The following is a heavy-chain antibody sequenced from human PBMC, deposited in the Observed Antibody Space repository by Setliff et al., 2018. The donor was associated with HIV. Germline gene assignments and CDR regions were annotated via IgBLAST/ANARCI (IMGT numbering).Heavy chain of an antibody. D-gene: IGHD3-9*01. CDR2: IIPIVGTA. CDR1: GGTFSSYA. Sequence: SVKVSCKASGGTFSSYAICWVRQAPGQGLEWLGGIIPIVGTANYAQKFQGRVTITADESTSTAYMELSSLRSEDTAVYYCARVRRNVPLRYCDWLPLDSFDIWGQGTMVTVSS. J-gene: IGHJ3*02. V-gene: IGHV1-69*13. CDR3: ARVRRNVPLRYCDWLPLDSFDI.